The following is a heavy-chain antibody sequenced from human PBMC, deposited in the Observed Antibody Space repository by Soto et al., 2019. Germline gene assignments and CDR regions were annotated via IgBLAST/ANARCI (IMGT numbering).Heavy chain of an antibody. CDR1: GGSVTNSSYY. CDR3: VRQRTPVPTQAYFDY. D-gene: IGHD2-15*01. CDR2: VYYRGRS. V-gene: IGHV4-39*01. Sequence: SETLSLTCTVSGGSVTNSSYYWGWIRQSPGKGLEWIGSVYYRGRSYSKSSVKSRVTISVDTSKNRFSLSLNSVTASDTAVYFCVRQRTPVPTQAYFDYWGPGALVTVSS. J-gene: IGHJ4*02.